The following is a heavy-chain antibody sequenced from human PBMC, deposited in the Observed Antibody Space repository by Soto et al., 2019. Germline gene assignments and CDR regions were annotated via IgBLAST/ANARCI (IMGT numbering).Heavy chain of an antibody. V-gene: IGHV6-1*01. Sequence: PSQTLSLTCDISGDSVSSNRAGWNWIRQTPSRGLEWLGRTYYKSKWYYTYAASVKSRITVSPDTSKNQFSLQLTSVTPEDTAVYYCARGSWDDVSGHYYMDVWGKGTTVTVSS. CDR1: GDSVSSNRAG. D-gene: IGHD1-1*01. CDR2: TYYKSKWYY. CDR3: ARGSWDDVSGHYYMDV. J-gene: IGHJ6*03.